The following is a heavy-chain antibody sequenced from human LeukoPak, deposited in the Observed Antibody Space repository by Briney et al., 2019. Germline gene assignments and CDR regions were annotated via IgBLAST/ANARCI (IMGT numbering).Heavy chain of an antibody. CDR3: ARDYNWGVDY. V-gene: IGHV3-30*02. D-gene: IGHD7-27*01. CDR1: GFTFNDYG. CDR2: IRSGGYK. J-gene: IGHJ4*02. Sequence: GGSLRLSCAASGFTFNDYGMHWVRQAPGKGLEWVAFIRSGGYKCYAGSVKGRFSVSRDNSKNTVFLQMNSLRAEDTAVYYCARDYNWGVDYWGQGTLVTVTS.